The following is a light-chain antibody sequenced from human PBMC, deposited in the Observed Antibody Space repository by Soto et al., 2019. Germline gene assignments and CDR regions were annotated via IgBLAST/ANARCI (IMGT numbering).Light chain of an antibody. V-gene: IGLV3-21*02. J-gene: IGLJ2*01. Sequence: SSELTQPPSVSVAPGQTARITCGGSKIGSKSVHWYQQKPGQAPVVVVYDDRDRPSGIPERFSGSNSGNTATLTISRVEAGDEADYYCQVWESSTDHVVFGGGTQLTVL. CDR3: QVWESSTDHVV. CDR1: KIGSKS. CDR2: DDR.